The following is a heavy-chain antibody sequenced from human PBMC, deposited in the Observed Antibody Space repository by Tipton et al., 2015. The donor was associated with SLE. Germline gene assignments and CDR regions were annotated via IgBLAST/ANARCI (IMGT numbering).Heavy chain of an antibody. CDR3: ARAALFSYYDSSGDPFDY. Sequence: GLVKPSETLSLTCGVFGGSFSGYYWSWIRQFPGKGLEWIGEINHSGSTNYNPSLKSRVTISVDTPKNQFSLKLSSVTAADTAVYYCARAALFSYYDSSGDPFDYWGQGTLVTVSS. CDR1: GGSFSGYY. CDR2: INHSGST. J-gene: IGHJ4*02. V-gene: IGHV4-34*01. D-gene: IGHD3-22*01.